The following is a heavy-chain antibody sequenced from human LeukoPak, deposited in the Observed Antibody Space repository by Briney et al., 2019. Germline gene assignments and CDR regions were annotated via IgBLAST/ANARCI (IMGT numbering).Heavy chain of an antibody. V-gene: IGHV4-34*01. CDR1: GGSFSGYY. D-gene: IGHD4-11*01. CDR3: ARGPRGTTTPRYGMDV. J-gene: IGHJ6*02. CDR2: INHSGST. Sequence: SETLSLTCAVYGGSFSGYYWSWIRQPPGRGLEGIGEINHSGSTNYNPSLKSRVTISVDTSKNQFSLKLSSVTAADTAVYYCARGPRGTTTPRYGMDVWGQGTTVTVSS.